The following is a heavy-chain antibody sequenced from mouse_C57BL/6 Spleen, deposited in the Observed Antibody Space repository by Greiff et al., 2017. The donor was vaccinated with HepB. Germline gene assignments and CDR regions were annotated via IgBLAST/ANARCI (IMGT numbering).Heavy chain of an antibody. CDR3: ARSRYTAYYSFDG. Sequence: EVHLVESGAVLARPGASVKMSCKASGYTFTSYWMHWVKQRPGQGLEWIGAIDPGNGDTNYNQKFKGKAKLTAVTSASTAYMELSSLTNEDSAVYYCARSRYTAYYSFDGWGQGTTLSVSS. D-gene: IGHD2-10*01. J-gene: IGHJ2*01. CDR2: IDPGNGDT. CDR1: GYTFTSYW. V-gene: IGHV1-5*01.